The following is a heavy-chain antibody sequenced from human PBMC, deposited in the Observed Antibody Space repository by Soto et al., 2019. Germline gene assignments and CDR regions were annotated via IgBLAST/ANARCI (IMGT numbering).Heavy chain of an antibody. Sequence: AGGSLRLSCAASGFTFSNAWMSWVRQAPGKGLEWVGRIKSKTDGGTTDYAAPVKGRFTISRDDSKNTLYLQMNSLKTEDTAVYYCTPGPGYYYYYGMDVWGQGTTVTVSS. CDR1: GFTFSNAW. CDR2: IKSKTDGGTT. V-gene: IGHV3-15*01. CDR3: TPGPGYYYYYGMDV. J-gene: IGHJ6*02.